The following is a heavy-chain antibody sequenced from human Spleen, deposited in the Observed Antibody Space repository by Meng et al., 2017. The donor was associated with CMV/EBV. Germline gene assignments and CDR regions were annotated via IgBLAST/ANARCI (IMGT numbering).Heavy chain of an antibody. D-gene: IGHD6-13*01. CDR2: ISTSGDSV. V-gene: IGHV3-23*01. Sequence: GESLKISCVASGFSFSSYAMDWVRRAPGKGLEWVSAISTSGDSVYYADSVKGRFIVSRDNSKNTMYLQMNSPRAEHTAVYYCAKDAGTATGLSALDIWGQGAVVTV. J-gene: IGHJ3*02. CDR1: GFSFSSYA. CDR3: AKDAGTATGLSALDI.